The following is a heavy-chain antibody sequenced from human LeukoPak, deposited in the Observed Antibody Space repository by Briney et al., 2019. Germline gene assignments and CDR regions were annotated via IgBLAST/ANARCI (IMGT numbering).Heavy chain of an antibody. Sequence: SETLSLTCSVSGAFSTNYFWSWIRQPAGKGLEWIGRINTSGDTNYNPSPKSRVTMSVDTSKNQFSLNLSSMTAADTAVYYCARTLLPATMGAFDIWGQGTMVTVSS. CDR2: INTSGDT. V-gene: IGHV4-4*07. D-gene: IGHD2-2*01. CDR1: GAFSTNYF. J-gene: IGHJ3*02. CDR3: ARTLLPATMGAFDI.